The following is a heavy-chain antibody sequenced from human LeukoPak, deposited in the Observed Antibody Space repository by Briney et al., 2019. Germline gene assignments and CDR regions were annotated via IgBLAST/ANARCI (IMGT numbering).Heavy chain of an antibody. Sequence: SETLSLTCTVSGDSLYYWGWIRQPPGKGLEWIGSVYSTGHTNYNLSLKSRVTMSIDTSKNQLSLKLTSVTAADTAVYYCARHQENDAFDIWGQGTMVTVSS. V-gene: IGHV4-39*01. CDR1: GDSLYY. CDR2: VYSTGHT. J-gene: IGHJ3*02. CDR3: ARHQENDAFDI.